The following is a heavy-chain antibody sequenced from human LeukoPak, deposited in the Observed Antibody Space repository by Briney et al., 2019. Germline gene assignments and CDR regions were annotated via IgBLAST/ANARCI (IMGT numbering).Heavy chain of an antibody. J-gene: IGHJ4*02. Sequence: ASVKVSCKVSGYTLTELSMHRVRQAPGKGLEWMGGFDPEDGETIYAQKFQGRVTMTEDTSTDTAYMELSSLRSEDTAVYYCATGDMDTAMVLLDYWGQGTLVTVSS. CDR2: FDPEDGET. D-gene: IGHD5-18*01. CDR3: ATGDMDTAMVLLDY. CDR1: GYTLTELS. V-gene: IGHV1-24*01.